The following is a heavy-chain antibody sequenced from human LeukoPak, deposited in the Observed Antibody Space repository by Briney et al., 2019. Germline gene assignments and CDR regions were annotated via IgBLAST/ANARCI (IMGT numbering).Heavy chain of an antibody. D-gene: IGHD4-23*01. J-gene: IGHJ6*03. CDR1: GYTFTGYY. V-gene: IGHV1-2*02. Sequence: ASVKVSCKASGYTFTGYYMHWVRQAPGQGLEWMGWINPNGGGTNYAQKFQGRVTMTRDTSISTAYMELSRLRSDDTAVYYCARDFAEMLVTSGNSPRYYYYYMDVWGKGTTVTVSS. CDR2: INPNGGGT. CDR3: ARDFAEMLVTSGNSPRYYYYYMDV.